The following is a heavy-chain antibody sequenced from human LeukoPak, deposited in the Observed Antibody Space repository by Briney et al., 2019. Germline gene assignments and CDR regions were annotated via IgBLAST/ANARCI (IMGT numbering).Heavy chain of an antibody. D-gene: IGHD6-6*01. V-gene: IGHV4-34*01. J-gene: IGHJ4*02. CDR2: INHSGST. Sequence: SETLSLTCAVYGGSCSGYYWSWIRQPPGKGLEWIGEINHSGSTNYNPSLKSRVTISVNTSKNQFSLKLSSVTAADTAVYYCAASIAARRYYFDYWGQGTLVTVSS. CDR3: AASIAARRYYFDY. CDR1: GGSCSGYY.